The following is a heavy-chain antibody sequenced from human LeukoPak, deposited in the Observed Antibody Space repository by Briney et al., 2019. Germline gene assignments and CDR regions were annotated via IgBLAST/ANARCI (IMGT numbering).Heavy chain of an antibody. V-gene: IGHV4-39*07. CDR3: ARGAVTTNAFDI. Sequence: SETLSLTCTVSGGFISSSNSHWAWIRQPPGKGLEWVGTIYYSGNTYYKSSLKSRVTISVDTSKNQFSPKLSSVTAADTAVYYCARGAVTTNAFDIWGQGTMVTVSS. J-gene: IGHJ3*02. CDR1: GGFISSSNSH. CDR2: IYYSGNT. D-gene: IGHD4-17*01.